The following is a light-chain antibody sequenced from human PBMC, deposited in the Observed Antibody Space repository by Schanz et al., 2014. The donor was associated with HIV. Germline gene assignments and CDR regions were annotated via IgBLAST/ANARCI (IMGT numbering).Light chain of an antibody. V-gene: IGKV1-9*01. CDR3: QQYSSYPYT. Sequence: DIQLTQSPALLSASVGDRVTITCRASQTISNSLAWYQQRPGKAPKVLIYAASTLQRGVPARFSGRGSGTEFTLTISNVEPDDFAIYYCQQYSSYPYTFGQGTKLDIQ. CDR1: QTISNS. CDR2: AAS. J-gene: IGKJ2*01.